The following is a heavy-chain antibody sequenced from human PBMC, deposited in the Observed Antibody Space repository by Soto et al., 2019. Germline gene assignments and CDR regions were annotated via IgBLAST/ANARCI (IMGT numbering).Heavy chain of an antibody. V-gene: IGHV4-31*03. D-gene: IGHD2-21*02. CDR2: IYYRGYT. Sequence: SETLSLTCTVSGGSISSGGYYWSWIRQHPGKGLEWIGYIYYRGYTYYNPSLKSRVTISVDTPKNRVSLELRSVTAADTAVYYCARVNVTLDLWGLGTLVTVSS. J-gene: IGHJ4*02. CDR3: ARVNVTLDL. CDR1: GGSISSGGYY.